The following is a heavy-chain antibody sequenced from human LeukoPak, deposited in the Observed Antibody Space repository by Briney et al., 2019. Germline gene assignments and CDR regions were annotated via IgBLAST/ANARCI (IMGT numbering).Heavy chain of an antibody. V-gene: IGHV3-7*01. Sequence: GGSLGLSCAASGFTFSSYWMSWVRQAPGKGLEWVANIKQDGSEKYYVDSVKGRFTISRDNAKNTLYLQMNSLRVEDTAVYYCARGGGYSYGSFDYWGQGTLVTVSS. D-gene: IGHD5-18*01. J-gene: IGHJ4*02. CDR1: GFTFSSYW. CDR3: ARGGGYSYGSFDY. CDR2: IKQDGSEK.